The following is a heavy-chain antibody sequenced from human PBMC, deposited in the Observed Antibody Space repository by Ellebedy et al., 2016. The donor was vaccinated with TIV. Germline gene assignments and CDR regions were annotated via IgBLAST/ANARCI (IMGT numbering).Heavy chain of an antibody. CDR1: GDTLSRFA. Sequence: ASVKVSCKASGDTLSRFAISWVRQAPGQGLEWMGWINPDSGGTNLPQKFQGRVTMTRDTSVNTAYMELSRLQSDDMAVYYCARVLRATSGMDVWGQGTTVIVS. D-gene: IGHD4/OR15-4a*01. V-gene: IGHV1-2*02. CDR2: INPDSGGT. J-gene: IGHJ6*02. CDR3: ARVLRATSGMDV.